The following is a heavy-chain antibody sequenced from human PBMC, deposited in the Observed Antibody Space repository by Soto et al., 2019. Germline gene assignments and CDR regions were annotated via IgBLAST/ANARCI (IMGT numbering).Heavy chain of an antibody. Sequence: GWSLRLSCAASGFTFRNYGMNWVRQAPGKGLEWVSYIGIVSSTKYYADSVKGRFTISRDNAKNSLYRQMNSLRAEDTAVYYCARDQLYYNDISGRPLNAFDVWGQGTMVPVSS. CDR2: IGIVSSTK. CDR3: ARDQLYYNDISGRPLNAFDV. CDR1: GFTFRNYG. V-gene: IGHV3-48*01. J-gene: IGHJ3*01. D-gene: IGHD3-22*01.